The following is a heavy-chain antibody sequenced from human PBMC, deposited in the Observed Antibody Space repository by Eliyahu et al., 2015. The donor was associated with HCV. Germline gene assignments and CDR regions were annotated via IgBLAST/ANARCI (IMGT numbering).Heavy chain of an antibody. CDR1: GGSITTYY. Sequence: QVQLQESGPGLVKPSETLSLTCTVSGGSITTYYXSWXRRPPGKGLEXIGYXHYSGSTNYNPSLKSRVTISLDTSKNQFSLILTSVTPADTAVYYCASGGGGIAVAGTGGWFDPWGQGTLVTVSS. J-gene: IGHJ5*02. V-gene: IGHV4-59*01. CDR2: XHYSGST. D-gene: IGHD6-19*01. CDR3: ASGGGGIAVAGTGGWFDP.